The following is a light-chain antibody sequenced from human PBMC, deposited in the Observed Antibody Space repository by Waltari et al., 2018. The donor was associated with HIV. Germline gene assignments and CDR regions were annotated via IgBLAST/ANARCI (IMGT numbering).Light chain of an antibody. CDR1: QNISSY. V-gene: IGKV1-39*01. CDR3: QQNYNTLYT. J-gene: IGKJ2*01. CDR2: AAS. Sequence: DIQMTQSPSSLSASVGDRVTITCRASQNISSYLNWYQQKPGKAPKLLIYAASSLESGVPSRFIGSGSGTDFTLTISRLQPEDIATYYCQQNYNTLYTFGRGTKLEIK.